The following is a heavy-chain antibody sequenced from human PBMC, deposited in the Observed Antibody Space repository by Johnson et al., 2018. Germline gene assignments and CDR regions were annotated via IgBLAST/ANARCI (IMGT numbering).Heavy chain of an antibody. Sequence: QVQLVQSGGGVVQPGRSLRLSCSASGFSFSTYVMHWVRQAPGQGLEWVAVTSNDEGIKYYVDSVKGRFTISRDNSKGTLYLQINSLRAEDTAVYYCAKGRGYTYVPVGYMDVWGEGTTVIVSS. CDR3: AKGRGYTYVPVGYMDV. V-gene: IGHV3-30*18. CDR2: TSNDEGIK. CDR1: GFSFSTYV. J-gene: IGHJ6*03. D-gene: IGHD5-18*01.